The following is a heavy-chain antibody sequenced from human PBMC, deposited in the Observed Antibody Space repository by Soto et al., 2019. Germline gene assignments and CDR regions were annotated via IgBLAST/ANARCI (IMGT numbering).Heavy chain of an antibody. V-gene: IGHV1-18*01. CDR2: ISAYNGNT. Sequence: ASVKVSCKASGYTFTSYGIRWVRQAPGQGLERMGWISAYNGNTNYAQKLQGRVTMTTDTSTSTAYMELRSLRSDDTAVYYCAREAGDSSGYYHTYNWFDPWGQGTLVTVSS. CDR1: GYTFTSYG. J-gene: IGHJ5*02. D-gene: IGHD3-22*01. CDR3: AREAGDSSGYYHTYNWFDP.